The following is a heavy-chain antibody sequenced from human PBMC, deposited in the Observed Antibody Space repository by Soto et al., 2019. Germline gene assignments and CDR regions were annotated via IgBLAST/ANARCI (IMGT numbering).Heavy chain of an antibody. V-gene: IGHV4-39*01. Sequence: PSETLSLTCTVSGGSISSSSYYWGWIRQPPGKGLEWIGSIYYSGSTYYNPSLKSRVTISVDTSKNQFSLKLSSVTAADTAVYYCARLGVDIVVVPAAIRFDPWGQGTLVTVSS. D-gene: IGHD2-2*03. CDR1: GGSISSSSYY. CDR2: IYYSGST. CDR3: ARLGVDIVVVPAAIRFDP. J-gene: IGHJ5*02.